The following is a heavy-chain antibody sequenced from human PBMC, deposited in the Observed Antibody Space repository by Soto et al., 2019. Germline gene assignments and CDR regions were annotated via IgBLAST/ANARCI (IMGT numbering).Heavy chain of an antibody. CDR3: AREHSSSWRFDY. CDR1: GYTFTSYD. J-gene: IGHJ4*02. D-gene: IGHD6-13*01. V-gene: IGHV1-8*01. Sequence: QVQLVQSGAEVKKPGASVTVSCKASGYTFTSYDINWVRQATGKGLEWMGWMNPNSSNTGYAQKFQGRVTMTRNTSISTAYMELSSLRAEDTAVYYCAREHSSSWRFDYWGQGTLVTVSA. CDR2: MNPNSSNT.